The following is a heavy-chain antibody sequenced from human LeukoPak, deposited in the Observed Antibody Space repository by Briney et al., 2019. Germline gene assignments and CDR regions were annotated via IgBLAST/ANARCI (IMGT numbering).Heavy chain of an antibody. J-gene: IGHJ6*02. V-gene: IGHV1-2*02. CDR2: INPNSGGT. CDR3: TRSGGYSSSSGDYYYYGMDA. CDR1: GYTFTGYY. D-gene: IGHD6-6*01. Sequence: ASVKVSCKASGYTFTGYYMHWVRQAPGQGLEWMGWINPNSGGTNYAQKFQGRVTMTRDTSISTAYMELSRLRSDDTAVYYCTRSGGYSSSSGDYYYYGMDAWGQGTTVTVSS.